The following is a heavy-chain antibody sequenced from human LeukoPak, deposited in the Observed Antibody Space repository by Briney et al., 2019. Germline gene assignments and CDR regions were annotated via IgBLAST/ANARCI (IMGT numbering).Heavy chain of an antibody. CDR2: IHDSGST. Sequence: NPSETLSLTCTVSGGSIRSYYWSWIWQPPGKGLEWMAHIHDSGSTYYNPSLKGRLTMSVDTSKNQFSLRLSSVTAADTAVYYCARHLNGGTYPLDHWGQGTLVTVSS. CDR1: GGSIRSYY. CDR3: ARHLNGGTYPLDH. D-gene: IGHD1-26*01. V-gene: IGHV4-59*08. J-gene: IGHJ4*02.